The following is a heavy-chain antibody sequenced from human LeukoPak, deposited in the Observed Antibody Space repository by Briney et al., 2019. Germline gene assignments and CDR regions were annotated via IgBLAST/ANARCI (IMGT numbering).Heavy chain of an antibody. V-gene: IGHV3-23*01. CDR3: AKGEGGAATPSAFDY. J-gene: IGHJ4*02. Sequence: GGSLILSCAASGFSFRTYAMSWVRQSPGTGLEWVSVISGSGGNPNYADSVKGRFTISRDNSKNTLYLQMNSLRVEDTAVYYCAKGEGGAATPSAFDYWGQGTLVTVSS. CDR2: ISGSGGNP. D-gene: IGHD1-26*01. CDR1: GFSFRTYA.